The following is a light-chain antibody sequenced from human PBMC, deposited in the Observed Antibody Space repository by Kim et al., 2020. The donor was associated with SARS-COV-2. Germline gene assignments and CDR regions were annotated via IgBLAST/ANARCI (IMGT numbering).Light chain of an antibody. CDR2: GAS. CDR3: QQYAGSPYT. CDR1: QSVSSGN. Sequence: LSLGQRATLSCRASQSVSSGNLAWYQQKPGQAPRLLIYGASSRVPGIPDRFSGGGSGTDFTLTISRLEPEDFAMYYCQQYAGSPYTFGQGTKLEI. J-gene: IGKJ2*01. V-gene: IGKV3-20*01.